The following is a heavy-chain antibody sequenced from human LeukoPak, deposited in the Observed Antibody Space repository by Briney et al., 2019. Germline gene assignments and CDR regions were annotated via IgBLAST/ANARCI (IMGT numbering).Heavy chain of an antibody. CDR1: GGSISSGGFY. J-gene: IGHJ5*02. CDR3: VGQKGSTSGGGLDP. D-gene: IGHD6-19*01. V-gene: IGHV4-61*08. Sequence: SETLSLTCTVSGGSISSGGFYWSWIRQHPGKGLEWIGYIYYSGTTNCNPSLKSRVSISLDTSKNRFSLKPSSVTAADTAVYYCVGQKGSTSGGGLDPWGQGTLVTVSS. CDR2: IYYSGTT.